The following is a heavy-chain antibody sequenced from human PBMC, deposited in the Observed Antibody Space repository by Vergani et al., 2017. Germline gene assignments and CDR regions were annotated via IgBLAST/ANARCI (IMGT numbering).Heavy chain of an antibody. D-gene: IGHD5-18*01. CDR2: ISWNSGRI. V-gene: IGHV3-9*01. CDR1: GFTFDDYD. Sequence: EVQLVESGGGLVQPGRSLRLSCAASGFTFDDYDMHWVRQAPGKGLEWVSGISWNSGRIGYVDSGKGRFTISRDNAKNSLYLQMNSLRAEDTAVYYCGWLPNYWGQGTLVTVSS. J-gene: IGHJ4*02. CDR3: GWLPNY.